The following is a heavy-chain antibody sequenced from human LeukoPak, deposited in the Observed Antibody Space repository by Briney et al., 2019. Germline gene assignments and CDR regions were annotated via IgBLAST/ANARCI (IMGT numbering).Heavy chain of an antibody. J-gene: IGHJ6*03. CDR3: ARGRLAYYYYYYMDV. Sequence: TETLSLSCTVSGGSISGYYWSWIRQPPGKGLEWIGYIYTSGSTNYNPSLKSRVTISVDTSKNQFSLKLSSVTAADTAVYYCARGRLAYYYYYYMDVWGKGTTDTVSS. CDR1: GGSISGYY. CDR2: IYTSGST. V-gene: IGHV4-4*09. D-gene: IGHD3-10*01.